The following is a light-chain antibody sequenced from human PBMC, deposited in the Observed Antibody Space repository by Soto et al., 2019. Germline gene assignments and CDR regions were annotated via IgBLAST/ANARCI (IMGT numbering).Light chain of an antibody. CDR1: QSVRSNY. V-gene: IGKV3-20*01. Sequence: EIVLTQSPGTLSLSPGEKATLSCRASQSVRSNYLAWYQQRPGQAPRLLISGASSRATGIPERFSGSGSGRDFTLNISRMESEDFSVYYCQQYGGSPPLYTFGQGTKLEIK. CDR3: QQYGGSPPLYT. CDR2: GAS. J-gene: IGKJ2*01.